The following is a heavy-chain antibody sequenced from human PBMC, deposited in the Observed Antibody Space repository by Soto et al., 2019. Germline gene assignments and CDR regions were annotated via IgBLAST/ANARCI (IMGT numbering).Heavy chain of an antibody. D-gene: IGHD4-17*01. Sequence: QVQLVESGGGVVQPGRSLRLSCAASGFTFSSYGMHWVRQAPGKGLEWVAVIWYDGSNKYYADSVKGRFTISRDNSKNTXYXXMNSLRAEDTAVYYCARDRVDYGRKTGYYYYGMDVWGQGTTVTVSS. CDR1: GFTFSSYG. V-gene: IGHV3-33*01. CDR3: ARDRVDYGRKTGYYYYGMDV. CDR2: IWYDGSNK. J-gene: IGHJ6*02.